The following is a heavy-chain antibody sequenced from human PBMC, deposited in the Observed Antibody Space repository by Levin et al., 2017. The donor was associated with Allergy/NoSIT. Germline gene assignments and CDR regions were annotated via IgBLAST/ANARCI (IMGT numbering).Heavy chain of an antibody. J-gene: IGHJ6*02. CDR1: GFTFSSYA. CDR3: AKYLGGMITIFGVVNFGYYGMDV. CDR2: ISGSGGST. D-gene: IGHD3-3*01. V-gene: IGHV3-23*01. Sequence: LSLTCAASGFTFSSYAMSWVRQAPGKGLEWVSAISGSGGSTYYADSVKGRFTISRDNSKNTLYLQMNSLRAEDTAVYYCAKYLGGMITIFGVVNFGYYGMDVWGQGTTVTVSS.